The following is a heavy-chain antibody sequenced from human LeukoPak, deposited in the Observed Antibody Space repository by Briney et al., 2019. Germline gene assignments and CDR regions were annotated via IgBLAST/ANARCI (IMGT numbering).Heavy chain of an antibody. V-gene: IGHV4-34*01. D-gene: IGHD3-16*01. CDR1: GGSISSYY. Sequence: PSETLSLTCTVSGGSISSYYWSWIRQPPGKGLEWIGEINHSGSTNYNPSLKSRVTISVDTSKNQFSLKLRSVTAADTAVYYCARRKAPRYDYVWGRVPPNYYYYYMDVWGKGTTVTISS. CDR2: INHSGST. CDR3: ARRKAPRYDYVWGRVPPNYYYYYMDV. J-gene: IGHJ6*03.